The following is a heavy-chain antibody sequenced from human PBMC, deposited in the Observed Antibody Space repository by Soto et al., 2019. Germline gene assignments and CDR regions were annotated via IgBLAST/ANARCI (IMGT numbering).Heavy chain of an antibody. J-gene: IGHJ4*02. CDR3: AWRSGVRDS. CDR1: GFTFTSYW. V-gene: IGHV3-74*01. Sequence: EVQLVDSGGGLVQPGGSLRLSCAASGFTFTSYWMHWVRQAQGKGLVWVSRINRDGSSTNYADSVKGGFTIPRDNAKHTLYLQMNSLRAEGTAVYDCAWRSGVRDSWGQGTLVTVSS. D-gene: IGHD3-10*01. CDR2: INRDGSST.